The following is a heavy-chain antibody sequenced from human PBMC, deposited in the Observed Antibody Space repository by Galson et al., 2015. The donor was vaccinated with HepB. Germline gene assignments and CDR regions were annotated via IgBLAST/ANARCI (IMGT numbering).Heavy chain of an antibody. CDR2: TSYDGSNI. Sequence: SPRLSCAASGFTFTTYALHWVRQTPGKGLEWVALTSYDGSNIYYADSVKGRFTISRDNSKNTLYLQMRSLRAEDTAVYYCARGGRGYSYGPLYYWGQGTLVTVSS. D-gene: IGHD5-18*01. J-gene: IGHJ4*02. CDR1: GFTFTTYA. V-gene: IGHV3-30*04. CDR3: ARGGRGYSYGPLYY.